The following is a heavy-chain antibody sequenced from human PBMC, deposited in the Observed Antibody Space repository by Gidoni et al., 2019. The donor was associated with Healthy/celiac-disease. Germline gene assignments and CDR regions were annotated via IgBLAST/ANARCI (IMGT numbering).Heavy chain of an antibody. CDR3: ARDQSYAGANAFDI. CDR2: IYSGGST. J-gene: IGHJ3*02. D-gene: IGHD3-16*01. CDR1: GFTVSSNY. V-gene: IGHV3-53*04. Sequence: EVQLVESGGGLVQPGGSLRLSCAASGFTVSSNYMSWVRQAPGKGLEWVSVIYSGGSTYYADSVKGRFTISRHNSKNTLYLQMNSLRAEDTAVYYCARDQSYAGANAFDIWGQGTMVTVSS.